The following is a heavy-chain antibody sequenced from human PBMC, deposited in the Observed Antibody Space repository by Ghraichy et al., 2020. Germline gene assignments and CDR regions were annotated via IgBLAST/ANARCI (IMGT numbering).Heavy chain of an antibody. Sequence: GGSLRLSCAASGFTFSSYGMTWVRQAPGKGLEWVSSIDSGGGSTYFADSVRGRFTFSRDNSMNTLYLQMNSLRAEDTAVYYCAKEGPRYFDYWGQGALVTVSS. CDR1: GFTFSSYG. CDR2: IDSGGGST. J-gene: IGHJ4*02. CDR3: AKEGPRYFDY. V-gene: IGHV3-23*01.